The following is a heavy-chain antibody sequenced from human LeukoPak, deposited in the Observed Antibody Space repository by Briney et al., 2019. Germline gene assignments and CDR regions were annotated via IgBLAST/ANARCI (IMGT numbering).Heavy chain of an antibody. CDR1: GYTFTSYA. J-gene: IGHJ5*02. CDR2: INTNTGNP. D-gene: IGHD6-13*01. Sequence: ASVKVSCKASGYTFTSYAMNWVRQAPGQGLEWMGWINTNTGNPTYAQGFTGRFVFSLDTSVSTAYLQISSLKAEDTAVYYCARGIAAAGTSWFDPWGQGTLVTVSS. V-gene: IGHV7-4-1*02. CDR3: ARGIAAAGTSWFDP.